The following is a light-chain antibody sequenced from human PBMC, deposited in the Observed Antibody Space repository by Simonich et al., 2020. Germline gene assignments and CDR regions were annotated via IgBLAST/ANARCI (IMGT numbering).Light chain of an antibody. CDR3: QQYYSTPWT. CDR1: QSVLYSSNNKNY. Sequence: DIVMTQSPDSLAVSLGERATINCKSSQSVLYSSNNKNYLARYQKKPGQPPKLLIYWASTRESGVPDRFSGSGSGTDFTLTISSLQAEDVAVYYCQQYYSTPWTFGQGTKVEIK. J-gene: IGKJ1*01. V-gene: IGKV4-1*01. CDR2: WAS.